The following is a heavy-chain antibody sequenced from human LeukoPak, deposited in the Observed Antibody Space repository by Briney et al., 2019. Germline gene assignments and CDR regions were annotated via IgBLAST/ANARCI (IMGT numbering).Heavy chain of an antibody. CDR3: ARERGSGRFNWFDP. CDR1: GGSFSGYY. Sequence: SETLSLTCAVYGGSFSGYYWSWIRQPPGKGLEWIGEINHSGSTNYNPSLKSRVTISVDTSKNQFSLKLSSVTAADTAVYYCARERGSGRFNWFDPWGQGTLVTVSS. D-gene: IGHD6-19*01. J-gene: IGHJ5*02. CDR2: INHSGST. V-gene: IGHV4-34*01.